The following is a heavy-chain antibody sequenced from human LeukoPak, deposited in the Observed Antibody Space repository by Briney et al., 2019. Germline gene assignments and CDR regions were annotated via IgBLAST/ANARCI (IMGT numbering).Heavy chain of an antibody. D-gene: IGHD3-9*01. CDR3: AKDQYDILTGYPLHYYYYYMDV. J-gene: IGHJ6*03. V-gene: IGHV3-30*02. CDR1: GFTFSSYG. CDR2: IRYDGSNK. Sequence: GGSLRLSCAASGFTFSSYGMHWVRQAPGKGLEWVAFIRYDGSNKYYADSVKGRFTISRDNSKNTLYLQMNSLRAEDTAVYYCAKDQYDILTGYPLHYYYYYMDVWGKGTTVTISS.